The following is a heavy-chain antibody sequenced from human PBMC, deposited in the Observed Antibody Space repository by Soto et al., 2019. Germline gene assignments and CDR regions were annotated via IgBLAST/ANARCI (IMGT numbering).Heavy chain of an antibody. J-gene: IGHJ4*02. V-gene: IGHV1-8*01. CDR2: MNHNGGNT. CDR3: ARRGYSCISLTQVY. D-gene: IGHD1-26*01. CDR1: GYTFTSYD. Sequence: QVQLVQSGAEVKKPGASVKVSCKASGYTFTSYDINWVRQATGEGREWMGWMNHNGGNTGYAEKFQGRVTMTRNTARSTAHLELRSLRSADTAVYYCARRGYSCISLTQVYWGQGTLVTVSS.